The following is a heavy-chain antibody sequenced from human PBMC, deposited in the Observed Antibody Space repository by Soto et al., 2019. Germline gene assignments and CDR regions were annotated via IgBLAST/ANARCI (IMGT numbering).Heavy chain of an antibody. CDR2: IYHSGST. J-gene: IGHJ4*02. V-gene: IGHV4-4*02. Sequence: SETLSLTCAVSGGSISSSNWWSWVRQPPGKGLEWIGEIYHSGSTNYNPSLKSRVTISVDKSKNQFSLKLSSVTAADTAVYYCARSYYGSGSYLDYWGQGTLVTVSS. CDR1: GGSISSSNW. CDR3: ARSYYGSGSYLDY. D-gene: IGHD3-10*01.